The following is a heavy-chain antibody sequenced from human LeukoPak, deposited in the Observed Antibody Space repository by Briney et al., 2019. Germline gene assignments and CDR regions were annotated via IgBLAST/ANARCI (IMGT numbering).Heavy chain of an antibody. CDR3: ARAQGYCSSTSCYDAFDY. Sequence: SETLSLTCTVSGGSISSYYWSWIRQPPGKGLEWIGYIYYSGSTNYSPSLKSRVTISVDTSKNQFSLKLSSVTAADTAVYYCARAQGYCSSTSCYDAFDYWGQGTLVTVSS. V-gene: IGHV4-59*01. CDR2: IYYSGST. J-gene: IGHJ4*02. D-gene: IGHD2-2*01. CDR1: GGSISSYY.